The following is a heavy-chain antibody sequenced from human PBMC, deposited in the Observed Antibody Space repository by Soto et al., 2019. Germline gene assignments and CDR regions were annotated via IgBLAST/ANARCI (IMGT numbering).Heavy chain of an antibody. CDR1: GFSFSTYG. CDR3: VKFRGRAYHYYYMDV. CDR2: YGGSGGST. V-gene: IGHV3-23*01. D-gene: IGHD3-16*01. J-gene: IGHJ6*03. Sequence: DVQLLESGGGLAQRGGSLRLSCAASGFSFSTYGMTWVRQAPGKGLEWVSYGGSGGSTDYADSVKLRFTNSRDNSKNTQYLQLNSLRAADTAVYYCVKFRGRAYHYYYMDVWGNGTTVTVSS.